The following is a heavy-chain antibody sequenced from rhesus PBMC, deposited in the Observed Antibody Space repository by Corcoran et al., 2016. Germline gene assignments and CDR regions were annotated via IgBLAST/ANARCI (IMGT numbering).Heavy chain of an antibody. D-gene: IGHD6S26*01. J-gene: IGHJ4*01. CDR3: ARAPRGSSGWSFDY. V-gene: IGHV4-127*01. Sequence: QVQLRESGPGVVKPSATLSLTCAVSGGSISGYYLWRWIRQPPGTGLEWIGYIGGSSGSTNYNPSLKSRVTISKDTSKNQFSLKLSSVTAADTAVYYCARAPRGSSGWSFDYWGQGVLVTVSS. CDR2: IGGSSGST. CDR1: GGSISGYY.